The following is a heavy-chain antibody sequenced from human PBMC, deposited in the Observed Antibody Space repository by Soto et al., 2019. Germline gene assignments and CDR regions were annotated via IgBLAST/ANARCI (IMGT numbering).Heavy chain of an antibody. CDR1: GFTFSDYY. J-gene: IGHJ6*02. D-gene: IGHD3-3*01. V-gene: IGHV3-11*03. CDR3: AKNGITIFGVVHPDYYYYGMDV. Sequence: PGGSLRLSCAASGFTFSDYYMSWIRQAPGKGLEWVSYISSSSYTNYADSVKGRFTISRDNSKNTLYLQMNSLRAEDTAVYYCAKNGITIFGVVHPDYYYYGMDVWGQGTTVTVSS. CDR2: ISSSSYT.